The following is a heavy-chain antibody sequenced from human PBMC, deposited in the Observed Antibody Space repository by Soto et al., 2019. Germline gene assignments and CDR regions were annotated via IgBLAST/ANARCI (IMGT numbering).Heavy chain of an antibody. Sequence: EVQLVESGGGLVKPGGSLRLSCAASGFTFSSYSMNWVRQAPGKGLEWVSSISSSSSYIYYADSVKGRFTISRDNAKNSRYLQKNSLRAEDTAVYYCARGLYYYDSSGYYGNWGQGTLVTVSS. CDR2: ISSSSSYI. V-gene: IGHV3-21*01. CDR3: ARGLYYYDSSGYYGN. J-gene: IGHJ4*02. D-gene: IGHD3-22*01. CDR1: GFTFSSYS.